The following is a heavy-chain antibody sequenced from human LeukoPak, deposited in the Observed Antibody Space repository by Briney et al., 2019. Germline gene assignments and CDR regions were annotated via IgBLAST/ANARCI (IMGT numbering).Heavy chain of an antibody. CDR1: GGSISSSTYY. CDR2: IYSSGSS. V-gene: IGHV4-39*01. D-gene: IGHD2-2*01. CDR3: ARHGADIVVVPSGSIVY. J-gene: IGHJ4*02. Sequence: SEALSLTCTVSGGSISSSTYYWGWIRQPPGKGLEWIGGIYSSGSSYYNPSLKSRVTISVDTSKNQFSLKLSSVTAADTAVYYCARHGADIVVVPSGSIVYWGQGTLVTVSS.